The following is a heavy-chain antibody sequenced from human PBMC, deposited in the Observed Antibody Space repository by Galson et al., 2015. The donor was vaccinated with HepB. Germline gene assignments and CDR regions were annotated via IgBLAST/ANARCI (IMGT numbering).Heavy chain of an antibody. Sequence: SLRLSCAAPGFTFSTYAMRWVRQAPGKGLEWVSSISQSGGNTYYADSVRGRFTISRDNSMKTVYLQMNSLRVDDTAVYYCASNRVGAIFDYWGQGALVAVSS. CDR2: ISQSGGNT. CDR3: ASNRVGAIFDY. J-gene: IGHJ4*02. V-gene: IGHV3-23*01. D-gene: IGHD1-26*01. CDR1: GFTFSTYA.